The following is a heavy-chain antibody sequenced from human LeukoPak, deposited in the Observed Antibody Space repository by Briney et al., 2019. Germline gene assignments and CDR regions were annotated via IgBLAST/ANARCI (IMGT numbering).Heavy chain of an antibody. CDR2: INPSGGST. CDR1: GYTFTGYY. V-gene: IGHV1-46*01. CDR3: AREVLGFNWFDP. Sequence: ASVKVSCKASGYTFTGYYMHWVRQAPGQGLEWMGIINPSGGSTSYAQKFQGRVTMTRDTSTSTVYMELSSLRSEDTAVYYCAREVLGFNWFDPWGQGTLVTVSS. D-gene: IGHD4/OR15-4a*01. J-gene: IGHJ5*02.